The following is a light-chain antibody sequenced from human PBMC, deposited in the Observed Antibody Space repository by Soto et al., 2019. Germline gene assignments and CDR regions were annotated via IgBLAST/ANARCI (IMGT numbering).Light chain of an antibody. CDR1: QSVSSY. V-gene: IGKV3-15*01. J-gene: IGKJ1*01. CDR3: QQYNNWPQT. CDR2: GAS. Sequence: ESVFTHSPGTMSLSPGERATLSCRPSQSVSSYLAWYQQKPGQAPRLLIYGASTGATGIPARFSGSGSGTEFTLTISSLQSEDFAVYYCQQYNNWPQTFGQGTKVDIK.